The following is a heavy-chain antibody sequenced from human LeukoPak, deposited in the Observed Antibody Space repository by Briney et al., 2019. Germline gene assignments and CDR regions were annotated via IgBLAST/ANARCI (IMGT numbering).Heavy chain of an antibody. CDR3: ASLFYDNLTGSYYYGMDV. D-gene: IGHD3-9*01. CDR1: LGTLSRFV. V-gene: IGHV1-69*13. J-gene: IGHJ6*04. CDR2: IIPIFGTA. Sequence: SAWVSSEPSLGTLSRFVTSGVRQAPDQGLGWMGAIIPIFGTANYAQKFQGRVTITADESTSTAYMELSSLRSEDTAVYYCASLFYDNLTGSYYYGMDVWGKGTTVTVSS.